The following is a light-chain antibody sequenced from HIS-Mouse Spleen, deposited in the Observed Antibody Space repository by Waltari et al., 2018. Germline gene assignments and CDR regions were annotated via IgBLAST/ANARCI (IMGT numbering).Light chain of an antibody. CDR3: QQYYSTPLT. J-gene: IGKJ4*01. CDR2: WAS. CDR1: QSVLYSSNNTNY. Sequence: DIVMTQSPDPLAASLGERATINCKSSQSVLYSSNNTNYLAWYQQKPGQPPKLLIYWASTRESGVPDRFSGGGSGTDFTLTISSLQAEDVAVYYCQQYYSTPLTFGGGTKVEIK. V-gene: IGKV4-1*01.